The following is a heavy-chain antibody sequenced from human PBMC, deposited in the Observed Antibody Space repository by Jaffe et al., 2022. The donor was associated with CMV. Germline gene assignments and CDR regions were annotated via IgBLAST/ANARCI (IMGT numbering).Heavy chain of an antibody. Sequence: EVQLVESGGGLVKPGGSLRLSCAASGFRFYSYTMNWVRQAPGKGLEWVSSITGSSTYIYYADSVKGRFTISRDDAKNSLYLQMSSLRAEDTAVYYCARGPRSWFDPWGQGTLVTVSS. CDR2: ITGSSTYI. V-gene: IGHV3-21*06. J-gene: IGHJ5*02. CDR3: ARGPRSWFDP. CDR1: GFRFYSYT.